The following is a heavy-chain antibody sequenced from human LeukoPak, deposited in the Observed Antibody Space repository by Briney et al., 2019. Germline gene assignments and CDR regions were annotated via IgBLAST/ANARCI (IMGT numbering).Heavy chain of an antibody. V-gene: IGHV4-34*01. CDR1: GGSFSGYY. J-gene: IGHJ4*02. D-gene: IGHD1-26*01. Sequence: SETLSLTCAVYGGSFSGYYWSWIRQPPGKGLEWIGEINHSGSTNYNPSLKSRVTISVDTSKNQFSLKLSSVTAADTAVYYCARGRFVMGMVGATDDYWGQGTLVTDSS. CDR2: INHSGST. CDR3: ARGRFVMGMVGATDDY.